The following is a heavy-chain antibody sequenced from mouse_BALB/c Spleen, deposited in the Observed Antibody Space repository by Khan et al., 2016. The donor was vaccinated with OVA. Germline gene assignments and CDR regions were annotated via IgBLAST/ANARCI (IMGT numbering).Heavy chain of an antibody. D-gene: IGHD1-1*01. CDR1: GFTFSTYG. V-gene: IGHV5-6*01. CDR3: ARLAYYYDSEGFAY. Sequence: EVKLLESGGDLVKPGGSLKLSCAASGFTFSTYGMSWARQTPDKRLEWVATVSTGGGYTYYPDSVKGRFTISRDNAKNTLYLQMSSLKSEDTAMFYCARLAYYYDSEGFAYWGQGTLVTVSA. J-gene: IGHJ3*01. CDR2: VSTGGGYT.